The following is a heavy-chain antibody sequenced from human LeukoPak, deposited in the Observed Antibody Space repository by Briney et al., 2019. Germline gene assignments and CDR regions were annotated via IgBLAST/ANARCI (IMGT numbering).Heavy chain of an antibody. D-gene: IGHD3-3*01. CDR3: AKAPSYYDFWSGYYS. CDR2: ISYDGSNK. V-gene: IGHV3-30*18. CDR1: GFTFSSYG. J-gene: IGHJ5*02. Sequence: RPGGSLRLSCAASGFTFSSYGMHWVRQAPGKGLEWVAVISYDGSNKYYADSVKGRFTISRDNSKNTLYLQMNSLRAEDTAVYYCAKAPSYYDFWSGYYSWGQGTLVTVSS.